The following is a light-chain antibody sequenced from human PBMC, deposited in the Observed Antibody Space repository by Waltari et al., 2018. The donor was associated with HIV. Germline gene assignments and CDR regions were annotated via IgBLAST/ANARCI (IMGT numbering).Light chain of an antibody. CDR1: RSDVGAYNI. Sequence: QTALTQPASVSGSPGQSITISCTGTRSDVGAYNIVSWYQQHPGKAPRLIIYDVSERPVGVSNRFTGSKSGSTASLTISGLQAEDEADYYCCSYFSGIVPCVFGGGTKLTVL. V-gene: IGLV2-23*02. CDR2: DVS. J-gene: IGLJ3*02. CDR3: CSYFSGIVPCV.